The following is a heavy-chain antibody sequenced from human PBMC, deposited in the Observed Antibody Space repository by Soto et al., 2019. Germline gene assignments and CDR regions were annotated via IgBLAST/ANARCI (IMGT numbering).Heavy chain of an antibody. Sequence: VQLVESGGGLVQPGESLRLSCTASGLTFSISWMTWVRQAPGEGLEWVSNINPAGNVQHYADSVQERFTISRDNAKNSLFLQRSGLRVEDTAVYYCATANTPYAFDMWGQGTMVTVSS. CDR2: INPAGNVQ. CDR1: GLTFSISW. CDR3: ATANTPYAFDM. J-gene: IGHJ3*02. V-gene: IGHV3-7*01.